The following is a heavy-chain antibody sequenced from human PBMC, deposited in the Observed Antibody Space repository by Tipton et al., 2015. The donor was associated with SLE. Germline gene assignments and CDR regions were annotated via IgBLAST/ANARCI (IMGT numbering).Heavy chain of an antibody. J-gene: IGHJ4*02. D-gene: IGHD3-10*01. CDR2: IYYSGST. V-gene: IGHV4-39*07. Sequence: TLSLTCTVSGASISSNSYYWDWIRQPPGKGLEWIGSIYYSGSTYYNPSLKSRVTISVDTSKNQFFLKLSSVAAADTAVYYCARRGYYYGSGSYLTDCWGQGTLVTVSS. CDR1: GASISSNSYY. CDR3: ARRGYYYGSGSYLTDC.